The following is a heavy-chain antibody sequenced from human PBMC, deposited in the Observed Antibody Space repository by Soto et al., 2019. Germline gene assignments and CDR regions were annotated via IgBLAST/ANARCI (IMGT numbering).Heavy chain of an antibody. CDR1: GFTFSSYA. Sequence: GGSLRLSCAASGFTFSSYAMHWVRQAPGKGLEYVSAISSNGGSTYYANSVKGRFTISRDNSKNTLYLQMGSLRAEDMAVYYCARDHYYGSGSYYDYWGQGTLVTVSS. V-gene: IGHV3-64*01. CDR3: ARDHYYGSGSYYDY. D-gene: IGHD3-10*01. J-gene: IGHJ4*02. CDR2: ISSNGGST.